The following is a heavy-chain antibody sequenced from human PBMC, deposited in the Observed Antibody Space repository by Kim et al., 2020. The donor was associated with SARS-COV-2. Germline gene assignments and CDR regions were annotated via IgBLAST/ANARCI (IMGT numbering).Heavy chain of an antibody. CDR2: INPNSGGT. D-gene: IGHD6-13*01. CDR1: GYTFTGYY. CDR3: AREGSSSWPPQSWFDP. V-gene: IGHV1-2*06. Sequence: ASVKVSCKASGYTFTGYYMHWVRQAPGQGLEWMGRINPNSGGTNYAQKFQGRVTMTRDTSISTAYMELSRLRSDDTAVYYCAREGSSSWPPQSWFDPWGQGNLVTVSS. J-gene: IGHJ5*02.